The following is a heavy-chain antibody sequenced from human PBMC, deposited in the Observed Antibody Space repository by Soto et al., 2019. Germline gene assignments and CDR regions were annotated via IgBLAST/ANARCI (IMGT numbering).Heavy chain of an antibody. CDR1: GYIFTSDG. J-gene: IGHJ4*02. CDR2: VSTYSERT. Sequence: QIQLVQSGDEVKKPGASVKVSCRASGYIFTSDGITWLRQAPGQGLEWMGWVSTYSERTKSAQKFQARVTMTADTSTMTVHMELRTLSSADTGVYYCARDLNLSNVLGFHYWGQGTLGTVS. D-gene: IGHD2-15*01. CDR3: ARDLNLSNVLGFHY. V-gene: IGHV1-18*04.